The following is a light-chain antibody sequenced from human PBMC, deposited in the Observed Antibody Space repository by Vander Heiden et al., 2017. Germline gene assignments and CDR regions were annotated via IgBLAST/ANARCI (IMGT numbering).Light chain of an antibody. CDR1: FNISADNY. CDR2: HDY. V-gene: IGLV1-51*01. Sequence: QPLLPQPPSLSAAPGQTVTMSCCGGFNISADNYVSWYQRLPGTPPKLLIHHDYERPSGIPDRFSGSKSTLSATLVITGLQTGDEADYLCGTWDSRLNAVVFGGGTKLTVL. CDR3: GTWDSRLNAVV. J-gene: IGLJ2*01.